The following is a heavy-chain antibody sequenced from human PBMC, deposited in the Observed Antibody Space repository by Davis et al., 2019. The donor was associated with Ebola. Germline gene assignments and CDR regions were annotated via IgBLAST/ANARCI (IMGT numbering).Heavy chain of an antibody. CDR1: GGSISSSSYY. Sequence: SETLSLTCTVSGGSISSSSYYWGWIRQPPGKGLEWIGSIYYSGSTYYNPSLKSRVTISVDTSKNQFSLKLSSVTAADTAVYNCARQEGSFDYWGQGTLVTVSS. CDR3: ARQEGSFDY. J-gene: IGHJ4*02. V-gene: IGHV4-39*01. CDR2: IYYSGST.